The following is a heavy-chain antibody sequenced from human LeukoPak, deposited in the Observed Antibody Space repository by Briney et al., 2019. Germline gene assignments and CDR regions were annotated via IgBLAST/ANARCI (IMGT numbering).Heavy chain of an antibody. V-gene: IGHV5-10-1*01. CDR1: GYSFTSYW. Sequence: GESLRISCKGSGYSFTSYWISWVRQMPGKGLAWMGRIDPSDSYTNYSPSFQGHVTISADKSISAAYLQWSSLKASDTAMYYCARGPVDGDHDFDYWGQGTLVTVSS. CDR3: ARGPVDGDHDFDY. J-gene: IGHJ4*02. D-gene: IGHD4-17*01. CDR2: IDPSDSYT.